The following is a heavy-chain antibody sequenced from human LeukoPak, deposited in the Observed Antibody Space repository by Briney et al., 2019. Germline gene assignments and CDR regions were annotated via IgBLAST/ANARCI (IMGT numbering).Heavy chain of an antibody. CDR1: GFTVSSNY. CDR2: IYSGGST. D-gene: IGHD3-22*01. J-gene: IGHJ4*02. CDR3: ARTYYYDIPLDY. Sequence: LSGGSLRLSCAASGFTVSSNYMSWVRQAPGKGLEWVSVIYSGGSTYYADSVKGRFTISRDNSKNTLYLQMNSLRAEDTAVYYCARTYYYDIPLDYWGQGTLVTVSS. V-gene: IGHV3-53*01.